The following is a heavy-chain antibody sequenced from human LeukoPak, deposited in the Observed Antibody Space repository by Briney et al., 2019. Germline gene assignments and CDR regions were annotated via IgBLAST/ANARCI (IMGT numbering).Heavy chain of an antibody. CDR1: GGTFSSYA. Sequence: GASVKVSCKASGGTFSSYAISWVRQAPGQGLEWMGGIIPIFGTANYAQKFQGRVTITADESTSTAYMELSSLRSEDTAVYYCARGARSWYRSDYMVVWGKGTTVTISS. J-gene: IGHJ6*03. V-gene: IGHV1-69*13. CDR3: ARGARSWYRSDYMVV. D-gene: IGHD6-13*01. CDR2: IIPIFGTA.